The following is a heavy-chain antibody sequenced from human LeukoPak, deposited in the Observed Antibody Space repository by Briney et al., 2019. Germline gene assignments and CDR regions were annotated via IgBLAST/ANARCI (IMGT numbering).Heavy chain of an antibody. Sequence: GSLRLSCAASGFTFSSYSMNWVRQPPGKGLEWIGEINHSGSTNYNPSLKSRVTISVDTSKNQFSLKLSSVTAADTAVYYCARGEPGDYWSQGTLVTVSS. V-gene: IGHV4-34*01. D-gene: IGHD1-14*01. CDR1: GFTFSSYS. J-gene: IGHJ4*02. CDR2: INHSGST. CDR3: ARGEPGDY.